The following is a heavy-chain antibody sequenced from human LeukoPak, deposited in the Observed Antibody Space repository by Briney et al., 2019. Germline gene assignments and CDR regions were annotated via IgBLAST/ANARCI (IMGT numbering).Heavy chain of an antibody. CDR1: GFTFSSYA. J-gene: IGHJ4*02. D-gene: IGHD3-22*01. Sequence: PGGSLRLSCAASGFTFSSYAMSWVRQAPGKGLEWVSAISGSGGSTYNADSVKGRFAISRDNSKNTLYLQMNSLRAEDTAVYYCAKETVVVITSEYDDYWGQGTLVTVSS. V-gene: IGHV3-23*01. CDR3: AKETVVVITSEYDDY. CDR2: ISGSGGST.